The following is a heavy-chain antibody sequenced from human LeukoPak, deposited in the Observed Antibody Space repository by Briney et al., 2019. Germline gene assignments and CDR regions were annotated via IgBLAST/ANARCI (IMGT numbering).Heavy chain of an antibody. CDR1: GGSISNYY. V-gene: IGHV4-4*07. J-gene: IGHJ4*02. Sequence: LETVSLTCTVSGGSISNYYWSWIRQPAGKGLEWIGHIYPTGSNNYNRSLKSRVTMSIDTSKNQFSLNLRSVTAADTAVYFCARVGYDVLTGYYVYFDNWGQGTLVSVSS. CDR3: ARVGYDVLTGYYVYFDN. CDR2: IYPTGSN. D-gene: IGHD3-9*01.